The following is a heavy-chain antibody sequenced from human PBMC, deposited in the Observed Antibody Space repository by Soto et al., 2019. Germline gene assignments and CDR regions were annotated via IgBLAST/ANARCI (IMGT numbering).Heavy chain of an antibody. D-gene: IGHD1-26*01. V-gene: IGHV1-3*01. CDR3: AIRGEWELLLDY. J-gene: IGHJ4*02. CDR2: INAGNGNT. Sequence: ASVKVSCKASGYTFTSYAIHWVRQAPGQRLEWMGWINAGNGNTKYSQKFQGRVTITRDTSASTAYMELSSLRSEDTAVYYCAIRGEWELLLDYWGQGTLVTVSS. CDR1: GYTFTSYA.